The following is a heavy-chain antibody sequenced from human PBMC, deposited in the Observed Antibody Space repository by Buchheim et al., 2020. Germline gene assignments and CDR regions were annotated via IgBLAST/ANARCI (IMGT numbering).Heavy chain of an antibody. CDR2: ISDDERNK. CDR1: GFTFSNFV. Sequence: QVQLVESGGGVVQPGRSLRLSCATSGFTFSNFVLHWVRQAPGKGLEWVAVISDDERNKYYADSVKGRFTISRDNSRNTLYLRMNSLRVEDTAVYHCAREVMPWGYYYGMDVWGQGT. J-gene: IGHJ6*02. CDR3: AREVMPWGYYYGMDV. V-gene: IGHV3-30*04. D-gene: IGHD3-16*01.